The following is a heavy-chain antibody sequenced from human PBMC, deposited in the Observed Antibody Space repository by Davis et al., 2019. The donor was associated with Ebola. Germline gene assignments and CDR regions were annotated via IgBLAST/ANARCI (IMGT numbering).Heavy chain of an antibody. D-gene: IGHD2-2*03. Sequence: PGGSLRLSCTVSGFTFRGSSMSWVRQAPGKGLEWVSSISRTGARTYFADSVKGRFTISRDDSRSTVFLQMNALRAEDTALYYCTRGYSSVDIYAFDVWGPGTMVTVSS. J-gene: IGHJ3*01. CDR2: ISRTGART. V-gene: IGHV3-23*01. CDR3: TRGYSSVDIYAFDV. CDR1: GFTFRGSS.